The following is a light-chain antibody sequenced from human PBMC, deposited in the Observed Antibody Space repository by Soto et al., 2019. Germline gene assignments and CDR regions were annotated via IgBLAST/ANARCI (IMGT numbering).Light chain of an antibody. CDR2: DVS. V-gene: IGKV3-11*01. Sequence: ETVLTQSPATLSLSPGERATLSCRASQSVTTYLAWYEQKPGQAPRLLIYDVSNRATGIPARFSGSGSGTDFTLTISSLEPEDFAVDYCQQRSNWPPGDSCGQGTKLEIK. J-gene: IGKJ2*01. CDR3: QQRSNWPPGDS. CDR1: QSVTTY.